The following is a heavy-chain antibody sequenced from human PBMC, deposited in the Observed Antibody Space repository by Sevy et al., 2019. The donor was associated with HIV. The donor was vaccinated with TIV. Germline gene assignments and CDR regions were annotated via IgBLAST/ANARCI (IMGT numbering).Heavy chain of an antibody. J-gene: IGHJ4*02. CDR2: INHSGST. CDR1: GGSFSGYY. V-gene: IGHV4-34*01. D-gene: IGHD2-15*01. Sequence: SETLSLTCAVYGGSFSGYYWGWIRQPPGKGLEWIGEINHSGSTNYNPSLKSRVTISVDTSKNQFSLKLSSVTAADTAVYYCARGRHCSGGSCYPYFDYWGQGTLVTVSS. CDR3: ARGRHCSGGSCYPYFDY.